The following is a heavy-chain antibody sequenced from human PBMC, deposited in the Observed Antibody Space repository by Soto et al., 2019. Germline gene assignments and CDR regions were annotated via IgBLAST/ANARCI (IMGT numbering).Heavy chain of an antibody. D-gene: IGHD3-10*01. Sequence: SETLSLTCAVYGGSFSGYYWSWIRQPPGKGLEWIGEINHSGSTSYNPSLKSRVTISVDTSKNQFSLKLSSVTAADTAVYYCARGRKITMVRGVIPRFDPWGQGTLVTVSS. J-gene: IGHJ5*02. V-gene: IGHV4-34*01. CDR2: INHSGST. CDR1: GGSFSGYY. CDR3: ARGRKITMVRGVIPRFDP.